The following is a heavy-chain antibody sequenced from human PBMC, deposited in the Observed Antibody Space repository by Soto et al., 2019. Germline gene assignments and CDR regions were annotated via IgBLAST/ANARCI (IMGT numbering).Heavy chain of an antibody. V-gene: IGHV4-30-4*01. D-gene: IGHD5-12*01. Sequence: QVQLQESGPGLVKPSQTLSLTCTVSGASISSGDYYWTWIRQPPGKGLEWIGYIYYSGTTYYNPSLKSRVSSSLDASKNRFSLKLTSVTAADTGVYYCALRFGTAWGQGTTVTVSS. CDR2: IYYSGTT. CDR1: GASISSGDYY. J-gene: IGHJ6*02. CDR3: ALRFGTA.